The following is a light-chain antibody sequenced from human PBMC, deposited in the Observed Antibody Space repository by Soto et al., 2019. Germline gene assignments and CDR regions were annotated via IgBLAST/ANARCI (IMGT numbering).Light chain of an antibody. CDR1: QGISNY. Sequence: DIQMTQSPSSLSASVGDRVTITCRASQGISNYLAWYQQKQGKVPKLLIYAASTLQSGVPSRFSGSGSGSDFTLAISCLQPEHVATYYCQKYNSAPLTFGPGTKVDIK. V-gene: IGKV1-27*01. CDR3: QKYNSAPLT. CDR2: AAS. J-gene: IGKJ3*01.